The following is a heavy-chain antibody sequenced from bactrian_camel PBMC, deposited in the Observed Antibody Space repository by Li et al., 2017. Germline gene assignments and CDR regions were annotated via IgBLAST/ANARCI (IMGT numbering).Heavy chain of an antibody. CDR1: GDIDSRYC. D-gene: IGHD6*01. Sequence: QVQLVESGGGSVQAGGSLRLSCAASGDIDSRYCMAWSRQAPGKEREGVAAIDSDGRTRYADSVKGRFTGSRDNAKNTVYLQMNSLKPEDTSVYYCVRARVYGGSCYGDYWGQGTQVTVS. J-gene: IGHJ4*01. V-gene: IGHV3S53*01. CDR3: VRARVYGGSCYGDY. CDR2: IDSDGRT.